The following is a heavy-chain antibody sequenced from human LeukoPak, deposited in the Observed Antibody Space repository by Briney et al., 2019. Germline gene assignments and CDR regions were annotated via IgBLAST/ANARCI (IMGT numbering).Heavy chain of an antibody. CDR1: EFTFNNYA. Sequence: PGGSLRLSCAASEFTFNNYAVSWVRQAPGKGLEWVSTISGSATNTYYADSVKGRFTISRDSSKSTVFLQMNSLRADDTAVYYCAKALREVHRPVYPYYYMAVWGKGNTVTVSS. CDR3: AKALREVHRPVYPYYYMAV. V-gene: IGHV3-23*01. J-gene: IGHJ6*03. CDR2: ISGSATNT. D-gene: IGHD5/OR15-5a*01.